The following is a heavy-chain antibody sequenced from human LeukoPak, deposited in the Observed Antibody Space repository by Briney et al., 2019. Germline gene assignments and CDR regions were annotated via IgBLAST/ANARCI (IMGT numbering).Heavy chain of an antibody. Sequence: GGSLRLSCAVSGFTFGSYAMSWVRQAPGKGLERVSGISGSGVSTYYADSVKGRFTISRDNSKNTLYLQMNSLRAEDTAVYYCAKGKGFGESLRYYFDYWGQGTLVTVSS. D-gene: IGHD3-10*01. V-gene: IGHV3-23*01. CDR2: ISGSGVST. J-gene: IGHJ4*02. CDR1: GFTFGSYA. CDR3: AKGKGFGESLRYYFDY.